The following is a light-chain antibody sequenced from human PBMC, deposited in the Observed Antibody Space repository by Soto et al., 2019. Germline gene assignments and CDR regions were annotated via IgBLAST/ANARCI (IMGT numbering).Light chain of an antibody. Sequence: EIVMTQSPATLSVSPGERATLSCRASQSVSSNLAWYQQKPGQAPRLLIYSASTRATGIPARFSGSGSGTEFTLTISSLQSEDFAVYYCQQYNNWPGTFGQGTKLEIK. J-gene: IGKJ2*01. CDR3: QQYNNWPGT. V-gene: IGKV3-15*01. CDR2: SAS. CDR1: QSVSSN.